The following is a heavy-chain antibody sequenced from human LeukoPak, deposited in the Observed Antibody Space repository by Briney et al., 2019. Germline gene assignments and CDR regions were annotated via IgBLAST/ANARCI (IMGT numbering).Heavy chain of an antibody. CDR1: GFTFSSYS. D-gene: IGHD3-10*01. Sequence: PGGSLRLSCAASGFTFSSYSMNWVRQAPGKGLEWVSYISSSSSTIYYADSVKGRFTISRDNAKNSLYLQMNSLRAEDTAVYYCARGVPPHYYGMDVWGQGTTVTVSS. CDR2: ISSSSSTI. V-gene: IGHV3-48*01. CDR3: ARGVPPHYYGMDV. J-gene: IGHJ6*02.